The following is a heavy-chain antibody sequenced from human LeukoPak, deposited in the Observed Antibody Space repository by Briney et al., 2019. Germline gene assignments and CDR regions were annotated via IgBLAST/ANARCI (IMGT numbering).Heavy chain of an antibody. J-gene: IGHJ4*02. CDR1: GGSISSYY. V-gene: IGHV4-59*01. Sequence: SETLSLTCTVSGGSISSYYWSWIRQPPGKGLEWIGYIYYSGSTNYNPSLKSRVTISVDTSKNQFSLKLSSVTAADTAVYYCARANCGGGSCYSDYWGQGTLVTVSS. D-gene: IGHD2-15*01. CDR2: IYYSGST. CDR3: ARANCGGGSCYSDY.